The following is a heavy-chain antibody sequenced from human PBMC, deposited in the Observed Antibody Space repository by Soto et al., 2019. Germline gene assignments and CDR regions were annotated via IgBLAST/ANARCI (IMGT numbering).Heavy chain of an antibody. J-gene: IGHJ6*02. V-gene: IGHV3-11*05. CDR2: ISSTSSYT. CDR3: ARVMYHYGSGNLPPYYYGMDV. Sequence: PGGSLRLSCAASGFSFSDYYMSWIRQAPGKGLEWVSYISSTSSYTDYADSVKGRFTISRDNAKNSLYLEMNSLRAEDTAVYYCARVMYHYGSGNLPPYYYGMDVWGQGTTVTVSS. D-gene: IGHD3-10*01. CDR1: GFSFSDYY.